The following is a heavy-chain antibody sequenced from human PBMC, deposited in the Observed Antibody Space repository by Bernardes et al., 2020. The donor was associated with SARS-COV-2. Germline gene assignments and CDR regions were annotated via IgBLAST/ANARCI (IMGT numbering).Heavy chain of an antibody. D-gene: IGHD2-15*01. V-gene: IGHV4-39*02. J-gene: IGHJ3*02. CDR1: GGSISSSTFY. CDR3: ARRSIVLVVAARKEYAFDI. CDR2: AYYTGST. Sequence: SETLSLTCTVSGGSISSSTFYWGWLRQPPGKGLEWIGHAYYTGSTHYNPSLKSRVTISVDTSKNHFSLKLSSVTAADTAVYYCARRSIVLVVAARKEYAFDIWGQGTMVTVSS.